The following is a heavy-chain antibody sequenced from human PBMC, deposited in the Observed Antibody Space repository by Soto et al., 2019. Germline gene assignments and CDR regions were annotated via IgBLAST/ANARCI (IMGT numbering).Heavy chain of an antibody. Sequence: GGSLRLSCAASGFTFSSYGMHWVRQAPGKGLEWVTVISYDGSNKYYADSVKGRFTISRDNSKNTLYLQMNSLRAEDTAVYYCAKDGGSSGYDIDYWGQGTLVTVSS. J-gene: IGHJ4*02. CDR1: GFTFSSYG. CDR2: ISYDGSNK. V-gene: IGHV3-30*18. CDR3: AKDGGSSGYDIDY. D-gene: IGHD5-12*01.